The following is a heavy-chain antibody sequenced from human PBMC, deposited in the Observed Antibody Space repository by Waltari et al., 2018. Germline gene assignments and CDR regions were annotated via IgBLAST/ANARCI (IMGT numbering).Heavy chain of an antibody. CDR3: ARGRVKSLDAFDI. V-gene: IGHV1-69*05. D-gene: IGHD3-22*01. CDR1: GYTFTSYG. J-gene: IGHJ3*02. Sequence: QVQLVQSGAEVKKPGASVKVSCKASGYTFTSYGISWVRQAPGQGLEWMGGIIPIFGTANYAQKFQGRVTITTDESTSTAYMELSSLRSEDTAVYYCARGRVKSLDAFDIWGQGTMVTVSS. CDR2: IIPIFGTA.